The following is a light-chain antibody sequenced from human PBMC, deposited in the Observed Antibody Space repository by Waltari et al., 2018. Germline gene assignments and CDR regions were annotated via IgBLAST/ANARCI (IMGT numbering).Light chain of an antibody. Sequence: ASVSASPGQSITISCTGTSSDVGGYNYVSWYQQHPGKAPKLMIYEVSNRPSGVSNRFSGSKSGNTASLTISGLQAEDEADYYCSSYTSSSTGVFGGGTKLTVL. V-gene: IGLV2-14*01. CDR1: SSDVGGYNY. J-gene: IGLJ2*01. CDR2: EVS. CDR3: SSYTSSSTGV.